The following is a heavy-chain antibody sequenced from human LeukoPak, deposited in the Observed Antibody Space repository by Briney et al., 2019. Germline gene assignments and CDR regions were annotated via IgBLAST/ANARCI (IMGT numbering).Heavy chain of an antibody. D-gene: IGHD2-2*01. Sequence: PGGSLRLSCAASGFTFSTYVMSWVRQAPGKGLEWVSLMGTSGGSTYYADSVKGRFTISRDNSRNTLYLQMNSLRAEDTAVYYCARVPGVNYFDYWGQGTLATVSS. CDR1: GFTFSTYV. CDR3: ARVPGVNYFDY. CDR2: MGTSGGST. V-gene: IGHV3-23*01. J-gene: IGHJ4*02.